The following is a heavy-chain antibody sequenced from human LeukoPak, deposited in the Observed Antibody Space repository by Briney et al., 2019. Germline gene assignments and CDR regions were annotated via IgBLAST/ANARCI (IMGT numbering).Heavy chain of an antibody. CDR2: IGTAGDT. D-gene: IGHD6-19*01. CDR3: ARGVEGSGSSFDY. CDR1: GFTFSSYD. Sequence: GGSLRLSCAASGFTFSSYDMHWVRQATGKGLEWVSAIGTAGDTYYPGSVKGRFTISRENAKNSLYLQMNSLRAGDTAVYYCARGVEGSGSSFDYWGQGTLVTVSS. V-gene: IGHV3-13*01. J-gene: IGHJ4*02.